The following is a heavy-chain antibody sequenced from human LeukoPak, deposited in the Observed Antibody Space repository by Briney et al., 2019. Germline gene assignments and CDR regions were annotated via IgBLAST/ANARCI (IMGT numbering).Heavy chain of an antibody. CDR1: GFTFSNYW. CDR2: IKTDGSVT. Sequence: GGSLRLSCNGSGFTFSNYWMHWVRQAPGKGLVWVARIKTDGSVTTYADSVKGRFTISRDNAKNTLYLQMNSLRVEDTAVYYCAEVVVAAIDSWGQGTLVTVSS. V-gene: IGHV3-74*03. CDR3: AEVVVAAIDS. J-gene: IGHJ4*02. D-gene: IGHD2-15*01.